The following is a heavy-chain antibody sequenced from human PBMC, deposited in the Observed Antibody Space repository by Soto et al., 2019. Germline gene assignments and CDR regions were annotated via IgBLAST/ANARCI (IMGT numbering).Heavy chain of an antibody. V-gene: IGHV1-46*01. Sequence: SVQVSCKASGYTFTSYYMHWVRQAPGQGLEWMGIINPSGGSTSYAQKFQGRVTMTRGTSTSTVYMELSSLRSEDTAVYYCARDASGSYYYYYGMDVWGQGTTVTVSS. CDR1: GYTFTSYY. CDR2: INPSGGST. CDR3: ARDASGSYYYYYGMDV. J-gene: IGHJ6*02. D-gene: IGHD1-26*01.